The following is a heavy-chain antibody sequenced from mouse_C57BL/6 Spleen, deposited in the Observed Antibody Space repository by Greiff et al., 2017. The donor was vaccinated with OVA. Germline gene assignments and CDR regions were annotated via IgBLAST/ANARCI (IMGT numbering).Heavy chain of an antibody. J-gene: IGHJ1*03. CDR3: ARRGIYDGYSNWYFDV. Sequence: VQLQRSDAELVKPGASVKISCKVSGYTFTDHTIHWMKQRPEQGLEWIGYIYPRDGSTKYNEKFKGKATLTADKSSSTAYMQLNSLTSEDSAVYFCARRGIYDGYSNWYFDVWGTGTTVTVSS. D-gene: IGHD2-3*01. CDR2: IYPRDGST. CDR1: GYTFTDHT. V-gene: IGHV1-78*01.